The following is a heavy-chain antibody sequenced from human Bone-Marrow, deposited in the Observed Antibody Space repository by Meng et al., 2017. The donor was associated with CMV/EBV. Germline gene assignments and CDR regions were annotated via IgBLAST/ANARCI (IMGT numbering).Heavy chain of an antibody. J-gene: IGHJ4*02. CDR3: ARQVVPALPFDN. V-gene: IGHV3-66*02. Sequence: GESLKISCEASGFTVSNNFMSWVRQAPGRGLDWVSVIHRGGRTYYADSVKGRFTISRDNSKNTLYLQMNSLRAEDTAVYYCARQVVPALPFDNWGQGTRVTGSS. D-gene: IGHD2-2*01. CDR1: GFTVSNNF. CDR2: IHRGGRT.